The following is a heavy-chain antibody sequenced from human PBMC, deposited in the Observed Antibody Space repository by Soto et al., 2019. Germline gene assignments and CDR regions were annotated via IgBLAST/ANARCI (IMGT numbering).Heavy chain of an antibody. CDR3: ARDNGYYDF. V-gene: IGHV1-18*01. CDR1: GYTFSSYS. J-gene: IGHJ4*02. Sequence: GASVKVSCKTSGYTFSSYSINWVRQAPRQGLEWMAWISTTSGNTHYAERVQGRVTVTLDKSARTAFMEMWGLTSDDTAVYFCARDNGYYDFWGQGTLVTVSS. D-gene: IGHD2-8*01. CDR2: ISTTSGNT.